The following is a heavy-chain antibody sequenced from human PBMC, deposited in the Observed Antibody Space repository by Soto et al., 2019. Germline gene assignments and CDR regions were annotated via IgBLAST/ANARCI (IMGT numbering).Heavy chain of an antibody. D-gene: IGHD3-10*01. CDR3: ANSRVSMVRGLIIIPNY. V-gene: IGHV3-33*03. Sequence: QVQLVESGGGVVQPGTSLRLSCAASGFAFSYHGIHWVRQAPGKGLEWVAVTWSSGRGEYYADSVRGRFTISRDNSKNTLYLHMNSLRAEDTALYYCANSRVSMVRGLIIIPNYWGQGTLVTVSS. CDR1: GFAFSYHG. J-gene: IGHJ4*02. CDR2: TWSSGRGE.